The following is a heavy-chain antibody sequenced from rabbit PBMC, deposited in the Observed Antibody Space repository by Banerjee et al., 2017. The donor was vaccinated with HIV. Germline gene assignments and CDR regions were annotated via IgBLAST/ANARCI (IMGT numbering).Heavy chain of an antibody. V-gene: IGHV1S45*01. D-gene: IGHD4-2*01. J-gene: IGHJ4*01. CDR1: GVSFSGSSY. CDR3: ARDAAGREDFNL. CDR2: IHTGSSAFT. Sequence: QEQLVESGGDLVKPGASLTLTCIASGVSFSGSSYMCWVRQAPGKGLEWIACIHTGSSAFTYFASWAKGRFTISKTSSTTVTLQMTSLTAADTATYFCARDAAGREDFNLWGPGTLVTVS.